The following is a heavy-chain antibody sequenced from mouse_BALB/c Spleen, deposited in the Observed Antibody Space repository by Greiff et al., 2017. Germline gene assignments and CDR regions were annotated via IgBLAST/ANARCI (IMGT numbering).Heavy chain of an antibody. V-gene: IGHV2-6-7*01. CDR2: IWGDGST. CDR3: ARDRDYYGSSYTNAMDY. D-gene: IGHD1-1*01. CDR1: GFSLTGYG. Sequence: VHLVESGPGLVAPSQSLSITCTVSGFSLTGYGVNWVRQPPGKGLEWLGMIWGDGSTDYNSALKSRLSISKDNSKSQVFLKMNSLQTDDTARYYCARDRDYYGSSYTNAMDYWGQGTSVTVSS. J-gene: IGHJ4*01.